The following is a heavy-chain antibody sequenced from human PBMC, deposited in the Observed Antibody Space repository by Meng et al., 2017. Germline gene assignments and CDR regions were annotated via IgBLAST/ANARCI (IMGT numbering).Heavy chain of an antibody. J-gene: IGHJ6*02. Sequence: ASVKVSCKASGYTFTSYDINWVRQATGQGLEWMGWMNPNSGNTGYAQKFQGRVTMTRNTSISTAYMELSSLRSEDTAVYYCARDKYYYDSSGPNYYYYGMDVWGQGTTVTVSS. V-gene: IGHV1-8*01. D-gene: IGHD3-22*01. CDR1: GYTFTSYD. CDR3: ARDKYYYDSSGPNYYYYGMDV. CDR2: MNPNSGNT.